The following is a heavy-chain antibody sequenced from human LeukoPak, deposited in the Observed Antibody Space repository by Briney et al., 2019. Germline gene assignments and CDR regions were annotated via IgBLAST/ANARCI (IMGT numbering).Heavy chain of an antibody. D-gene: IGHD3-10*01. CDR3: AKVGLSTYGSGNYYNGPEY. V-gene: IGHV3-9*01. CDR2: ISWVSYSN. J-gene: IGHJ4*01. Sequence: PGGSLRLSCAASGFSFAIYAMYWVRQVPGKGLEWVSGISWVSYSNCYADTIKSRDTISTDNAKHTLYLQVSSLRPEDTALYYCAKVGLSTYGSGNYYNGPEYCVHETLVAVSS. CDR1: GFSFAIYA.